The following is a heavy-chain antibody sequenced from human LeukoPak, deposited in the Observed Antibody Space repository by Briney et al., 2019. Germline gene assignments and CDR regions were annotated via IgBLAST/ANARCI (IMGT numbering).Heavy chain of an antibody. CDR1: GGSISSGGYY. Sequence: SETLSLTCTVSGGSISSGGYYWSWIRQPPGKGLEWIGRLHTSGSTNYNPSLQSRVTTSLDTSKNQFSLRLSSVTAADTAVYYCARIYDFWSASIYYFDYWGQGTLVTVSS. CDR2: LHTSGST. V-gene: IGHV4-61*08. D-gene: IGHD3-3*01. J-gene: IGHJ4*02. CDR3: ARIYDFWSASIYYFDY.